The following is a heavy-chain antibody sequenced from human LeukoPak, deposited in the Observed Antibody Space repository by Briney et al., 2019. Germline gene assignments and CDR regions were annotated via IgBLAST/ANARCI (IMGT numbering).Heavy chain of an antibody. CDR1: GYTLTELS. V-gene: IGHV1-24*01. CDR2: FDPEDGET. CDR3: ATAAVAVAGTPDY. J-gene: IGHJ4*02. D-gene: IGHD6-19*01. Sequence: ASVKVSCKVSGYTLTELSMHWVRQAPGKGLEWMGRFDPEDGETIYAQKFQGRVTMTEDTSTNTAYMELSSLRSEDTAVYYCATAAVAVAGTPDYWGQGTLVTVSS.